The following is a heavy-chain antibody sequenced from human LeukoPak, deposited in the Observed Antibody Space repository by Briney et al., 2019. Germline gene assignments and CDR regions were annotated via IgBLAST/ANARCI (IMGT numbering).Heavy chain of an antibody. Sequence: ASVKVSCKASGYTFSNYAMNWVRQAPGQGLEWMGWINPNSGDTNYAQKFQGWVTMTRDTSISTAYMELSRLRSDDTAVYFCASVIAASGTRNWYFDLWGRGTLVTVSS. J-gene: IGHJ2*01. CDR1: GYTFSNYA. CDR2: INPNSGDT. CDR3: ASVIAASGTRNWYFDL. V-gene: IGHV1-2*04. D-gene: IGHD6-13*01.